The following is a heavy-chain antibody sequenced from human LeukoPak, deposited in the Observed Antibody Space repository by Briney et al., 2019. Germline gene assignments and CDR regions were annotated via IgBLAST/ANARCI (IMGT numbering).Heavy chain of an antibody. CDR3: AKDRHYDFWSGYSAFDY. D-gene: IGHD3-3*01. Sequence: GGSLRLSCAASGFTFDDYAMHWVRQAPGKGLEWVSGISWNSGSIGYADSVKGRFTISRDNAKNSLYLQMNSLRAEDMALYYCAKDRHYDFWSGYSAFDYWGQGTLVTVSS. V-gene: IGHV3-9*03. CDR1: GFTFDDYA. CDR2: ISWNSGSI. J-gene: IGHJ4*02.